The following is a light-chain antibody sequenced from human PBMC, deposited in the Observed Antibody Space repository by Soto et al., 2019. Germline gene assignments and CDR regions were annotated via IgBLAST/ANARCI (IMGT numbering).Light chain of an antibody. Sequence: DIQMTQSPSSLSASVGDRVTISCRASQNIGSCLNWYQQKPGKAPKVLSSAASSLQSGVPSRFSGSGSETDFTLTISSLQPEDFATYYCQQSYTRWTFGQGTKLEIK. CDR1: QNIGSC. V-gene: IGKV1-39*01. J-gene: IGKJ2*02. CDR2: AAS. CDR3: QQSYTRWT.